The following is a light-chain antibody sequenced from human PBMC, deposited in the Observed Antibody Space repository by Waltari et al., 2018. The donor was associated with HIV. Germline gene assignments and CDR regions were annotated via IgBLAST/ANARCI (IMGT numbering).Light chain of an antibody. J-gene: IGKJ4*01. CDR2: CAS. CDR1: QSVSSY. Sequence: VMTQSPATLSASPGQRATLSCRASQSVSSYLAWYQQKPGQAPRLLIYCASTRATGIPARFSGSGSGTEFTLTISSLQSEDFAVYYCQQYNKWPRGTFGGGTKVEVK. CDR3: QQYNKWPRGT. V-gene: IGKV3-15*01.